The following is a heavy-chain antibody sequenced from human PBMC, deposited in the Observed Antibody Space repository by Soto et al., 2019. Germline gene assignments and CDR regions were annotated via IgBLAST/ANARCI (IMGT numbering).Heavy chain of an antibody. D-gene: IGHD3-10*01. J-gene: IGHJ4*02. CDR3: ATSSMVRGVPPAVDY. Sequence: QVQLQESGPGLVKPSQTLSLTCTVSGGSISSGGYYWSWIRQHPGKGLEWIGYIYYSGSTYYNPSLKSRVTISVDTSKNQFSLKLSSVTAADTAVYYCATSSMVRGVPPAVDYWGQGTLVTVSS. CDR2: IYYSGST. CDR1: GGSISSGGYY. V-gene: IGHV4-31*03.